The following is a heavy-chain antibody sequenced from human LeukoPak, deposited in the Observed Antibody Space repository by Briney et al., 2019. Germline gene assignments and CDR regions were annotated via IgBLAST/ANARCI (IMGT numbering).Heavy chain of an antibody. CDR3: ARVGYSYVINDWSRTGLGAYPTKYYYHMDV. V-gene: IGHV4-34*01. CDR2: INHSGST. CDR1: GGSFSGYY. Sequence: SETLSLTCAAYGGSFSGYYRSWIRQPPGEGLEWIGEINHSGSTNYNPSLKSRVTISGDTSKNQFSLKLSSVTAADTAVYFCARVGYSYVINDWSRTGLGAYPTKYYYHMDVWGKGTTVTVSS. D-gene: IGHD5-18*01. J-gene: IGHJ6*03.